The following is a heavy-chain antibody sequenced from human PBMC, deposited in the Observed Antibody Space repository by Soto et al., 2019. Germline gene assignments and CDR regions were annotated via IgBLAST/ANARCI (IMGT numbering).Heavy chain of an antibody. D-gene: IGHD3-22*01. J-gene: IGHJ4*02. CDR2: IIPIFGTA. CDR3: ASTPYYDSSGYPFDY. Sequence: GASVKVSCKASGGTFSSYAISWVRQAPGQGLEWMGGIIPIFGTANYAQKFQGRVTITADESTSTAYMELSSLRSEDTAVYYRASTPYYDSSGYPFDYWGQGTLVTVSS. V-gene: IGHV1-69*13. CDR1: GGTFSSYA.